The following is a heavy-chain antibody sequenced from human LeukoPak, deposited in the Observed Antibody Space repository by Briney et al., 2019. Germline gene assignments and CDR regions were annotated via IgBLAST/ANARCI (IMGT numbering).Heavy chain of an antibody. J-gene: IGHJ4*02. D-gene: IGHD3-9*01. CDR1: GGSFSGYY. V-gene: IGHV4-34*01. CDR3: ARAGHYDILTGYFPHNDY. Sequence: PSETLSLTCAVYGGSFSGYYWSWIRQPPGKGLEWIGEINHSGSTNYNPSLKSRVTISVDTSKNQFSLKLSSVTAADTAVYYCARAGHYDILTGYFPHNDYWGQGTLVTVSS. CDR2: INHSGST.